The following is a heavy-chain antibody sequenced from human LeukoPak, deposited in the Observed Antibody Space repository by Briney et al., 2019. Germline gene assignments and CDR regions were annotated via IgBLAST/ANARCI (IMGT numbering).Heavy chain of an antibody. V-gene: IGHV3-15*01. CDR1: GFTFSNAW. Sequence: GGSLRLSCAASGFTFSNAWMSWVRQAPGKGLEWVGRIKSKTDGGTTDYAAPVKGRFTISRDDSKNTLYLQMNSLKTEDTAVYYCTTEGKGPIVSRDSTYSGYDWWERYYYYYMDVWGKGTTVTVSS. J-gene: IGHJ6*03. D-gene: IGHD5-12*01. CDR3: TTEGKGPIVSRDSTYSGYDWWERYYYYYMDV. CDR2: IKSKTDGGTT.